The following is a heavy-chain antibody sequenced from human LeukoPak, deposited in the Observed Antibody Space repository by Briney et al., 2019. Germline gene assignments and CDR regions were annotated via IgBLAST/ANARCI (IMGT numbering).Heavy chain of an antibody. V-gene: IGHV3-66*02. CDR2: IYSGGST. CDR3: ARDLGSSGSYFDY. Sequence: GGSLRLSCAASGFTVSSNYMSWVRQAPGKGLEWVSVIYSGGSTYYADSVKGRFTISRDNSKNTLYLQMNRLRPEDTALYYCARDLGSSGSYFDYWGQGTLVTVSS. D-gene: IGHD6-19*01. J-gene: IGHJ4*02. CDR1: GFTVSSNY.